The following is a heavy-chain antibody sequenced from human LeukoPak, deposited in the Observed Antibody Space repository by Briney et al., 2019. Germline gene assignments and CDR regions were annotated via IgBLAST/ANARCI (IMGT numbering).Heavy chain of an antibody. CDR3: ARKGGYCSGGSCYLRQYYMDV. J-gene: IGHJ6*03. V-gene: IGHV4-39*07. Sequence: SETLSLTCTVSGGSISSSSYYWGWIRQPPGKGLEWIGSIYYSGGTYYNPSLKSRVTISLDTSKNQFSLRLSSVTAADTAVYYCARKGGYCSGGSCYLRQYYMDVWGKGTTVTISS. CDR1: GGSISSSSYY. CDR2: IYYSGGT. D-gene: IGHD2-15*01.